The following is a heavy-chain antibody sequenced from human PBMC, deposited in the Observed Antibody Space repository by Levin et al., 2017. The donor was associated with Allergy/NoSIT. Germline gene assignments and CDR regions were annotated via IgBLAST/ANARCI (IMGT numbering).Heavy chain of an antibody. V-gene: IGHV3-13*04. CDR1: GFTFSSYD. J-gene: IGHJ4*02. D-gene: IGHD5-12*01. CDR2: IGTAGDT. Sequence: GGSLRLSCAASGFTFSSYDMHWVRQATGKGLEWVSAIGTAGDTYYPGSVKGRFTISRENAKNSLYLQMNSLRAGDTAVYYCARDSGGYQLDYWGQGTLVTVSS. CDR3: ARDSGGYQLDY.